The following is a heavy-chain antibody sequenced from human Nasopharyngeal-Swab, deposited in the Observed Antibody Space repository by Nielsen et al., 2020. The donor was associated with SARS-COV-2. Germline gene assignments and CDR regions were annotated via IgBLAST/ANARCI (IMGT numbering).Heavy chain of an antibody. Sequence: SETLSLTCTVSGGSISSSSYYWGRIRQPPGKGLEWIGSIYYSGSTYYNPSLKSRVTISVDTSKNQFSLKLSSVTAADTAVYYCARSSPGSPGGYYYGMDVWGQGTTVTVSS. CDR3: ARSSPGSPGGYYYGMDV. J-gene: IGHJ6*02. CDR2: IYYSGST. V-gene: IGHV4-39*07. D-gene: IGHD3-10*01. CDR1: GGSISSSSYY.